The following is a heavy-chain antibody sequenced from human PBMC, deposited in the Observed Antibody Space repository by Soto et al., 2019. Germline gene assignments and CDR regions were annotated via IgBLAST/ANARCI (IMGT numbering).Heavy chain of an antibody. CDR2: IYSGGST. CDR3: ARSSLYYYYYMDV. J-gene: IGHJ6*03. CDR1: GFTVSSNY. Sequence: GGSLRLSCAASGFTVSSNYMSWVRQAPGKGLEWVSVIYSGGSTYYADSVKGRFTISRDNSKNTLYLQMNSLRAEDTAVYYCARSSLYYYYYMDVWGKGTTVTVSS. V-gene: IGHV3-66*01.